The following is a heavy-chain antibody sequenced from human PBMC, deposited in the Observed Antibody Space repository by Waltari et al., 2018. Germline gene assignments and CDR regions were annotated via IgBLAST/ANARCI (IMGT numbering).Heavy chain of an antibody. CDR3: ARDSPDVVNYYMDV. J-gene: IGHJ6*03. Sequence: QVQLQQSGPGLVKPSQTLPLTCAIPGDSVSSNSVAWNWIRQSPSRGLEWLGRTYYRSKWFNDYAISVKGRITINPDTSKNQFSLQLNSVTPEDTAVYYCARDSPDVVNYYMDVWGKGTTVTVSS. CDR2: TYYRSKWFN. V-gene: IGHV6-1*01. CDR1: GDSVSSNSVA.